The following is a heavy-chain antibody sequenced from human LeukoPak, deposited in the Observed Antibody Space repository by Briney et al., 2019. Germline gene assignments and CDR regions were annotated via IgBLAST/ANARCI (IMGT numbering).Heavy chain of an antibody. CDR2: IYHSGST. CDR1: GVSISSSNW. J-gene: IGHJ4*02. CDR3: ASLFSSSSPFDY. Sequence: SGTLSLTCAVSGVSISSSNWWSWVRQPPGKGLAWIGEIYHSGSTNYNPSLKSRVTISVDKSKNQFSLKLSSVTAADTAVYYCASLFSSSSPFDYWGQGTLVTVSS. V-gene: IGHV4-4*02. D-gene: IGHD6-6*01.